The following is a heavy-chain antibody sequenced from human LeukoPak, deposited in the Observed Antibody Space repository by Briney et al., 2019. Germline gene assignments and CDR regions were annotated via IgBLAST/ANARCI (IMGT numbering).Heavy chain of an antibody. D-gene: IGHD3-22*01. Sequence: GGSLRLSCAASGFTFSSYGMTWVRQAPGKGLEWVSYISSSSSTIYYADSVKGRFTISRDNAKNSLYLQMDSLRAEDTAIYYCAKDSSVYHYDSRNFDYWGQGTLVTVSS. CDR2: ISSSSSTI. CDR1: GFTFSSYG. CDR3: AKDSSVYHYDSRNFDY. J-gene: IGHJ4*02. V-gene: IGHV3-48*01.